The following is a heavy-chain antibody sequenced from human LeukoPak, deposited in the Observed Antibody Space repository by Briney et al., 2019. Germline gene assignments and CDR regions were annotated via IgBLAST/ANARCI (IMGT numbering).Heavy chain of an antibody. V-gene: IGHV3-23*01. CDR2: INNRGSST. D-gene: IGHD4-17*01. Sequence: GGSLRLSCAASGFTFSSYTMSWVRQAPGEGLEWLSAINNRGSSTYYAGSVKDRFTISRDNSENTLYLQMNSLTVEDTAVYFCAKERQTGDYFTSDYWGQGTLVTVSS. CDR1: GFTFSSYT. CDR3: AKERQTGDYFTSDY. J-gene: IGHJ4*02.